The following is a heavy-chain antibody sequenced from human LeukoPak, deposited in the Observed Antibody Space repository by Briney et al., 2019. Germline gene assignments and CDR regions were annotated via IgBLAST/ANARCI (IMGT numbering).Heavy chain of an antibody. J-gene: IGHJ4*02. CDR3: AKPLVGAPYYFDF. D-gene: IGHD1-26*01. Sequence: GGSLRLSCAASGFTFSSYGMHWVRQAPGKGLEWVAVIWYDGSNKYYADSVKGRFTISRDNSKNTLSLQMNSLRAEDTAVYYCAKPLVGAPYYFDFWGQGTLVTVSS. CDR1: GFTFSSYG. CDR2: IWYDGSNK. V-gene: IGHV3-33*06.